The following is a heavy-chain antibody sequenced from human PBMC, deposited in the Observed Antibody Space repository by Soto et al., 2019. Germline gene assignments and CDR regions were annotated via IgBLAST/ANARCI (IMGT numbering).Heavy chain of an antibody. CDR3: ARDSRVAAQIYFDY. V-gene: IGHV3-30-3*01. D-gene: IGHD6-19*01. J-gene: IGHJ4*02. Sequence: GGSLRLSCAASGFTFSSYAMHWVRQAPGKGLEWVAVISYDGSNKYYADSVKGRFTISRDNSKNTLYLQMNSLRAEDTAVYYCARDSRVAAQIYFDYWGQGTLVTVSS. CDR2: ISYDGSNK. CDR1: GFTFSSYA.